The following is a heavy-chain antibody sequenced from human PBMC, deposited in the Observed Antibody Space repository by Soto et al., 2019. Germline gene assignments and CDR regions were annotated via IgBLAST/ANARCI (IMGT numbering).Heavy chain of an antibody. CDR3: AKVSSGWELLEGVSDYGMDV. CDR2: ISYDGSNK. CDR1: GFTFSSYG. Sequence: QVQLVESGGGVVQPGRSLRLSCAASGFTFSSYGMHWVRQAPGKGLEWVAVISYDGSNKYYADSVKGRFTISRDNSKNTLYLQMNSVRAEDTAVYYCAKVSSGWELLEGVSDYGMDVWGQGTTVTVSS. V-gene: IGHV3-30*18. J-gene: IGHJ6*02. D-gene: IGHD1-26*01.